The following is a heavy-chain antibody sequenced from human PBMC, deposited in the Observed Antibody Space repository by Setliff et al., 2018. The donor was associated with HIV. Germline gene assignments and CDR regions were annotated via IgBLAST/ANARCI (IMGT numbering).Heavy chain of an antibody. CDR2: ISSDGSDK. CDR3: ARDRGRGMAPSGILDYYYMDV. V-gene: IGHV3-30*01. J-gene: IGHJ6*03. D-gene: IGHD6-13*01. CDR1: EFIFSRYA. Sequence: PGGSLRLSCAASEFIFSRYAIYWVRQAPGKGLEWVAVISSDGSDKYYADSVKGRFTISRDNSKNTLYLQMNSLRAEDSAMYYCARDRGRGMAPSGILDYYYMDVWGKGTTVTVSS.